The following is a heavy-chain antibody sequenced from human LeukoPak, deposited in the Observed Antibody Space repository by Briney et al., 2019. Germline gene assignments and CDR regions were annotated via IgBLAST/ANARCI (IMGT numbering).Heavy chain of an antibody. CDR1: GGSINNYY. V-gene: IGHV4-4*07. Sequence: SETPSLTCTVSGGSINNYYWSWIRQPAGKGLEWIGRIYTRGSTNYNPSLKSRVTMSVDTFKNQFSLKLSSVTAADTAVYYCARGRYCSADICSGGDAFDIWGQGTMVSVSS. CDR3: ARGRYCSADICSGGDAFDI. CDR2: IYTRGST. D-gene: IGHD2-15*01. J-gene: IGHJ3*02.